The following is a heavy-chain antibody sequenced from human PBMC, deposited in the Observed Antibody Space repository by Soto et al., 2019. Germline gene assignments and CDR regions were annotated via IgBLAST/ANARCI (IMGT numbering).Heavy chain of an antibody. D-gene: IGHD3-10*01. J-gene: IGHJ4*02. CDR3: AKQMVRGVTAPTLDY. CDR2: ISGSGGST. CDR1: GFTFSSYA. V-gene: IGHV3-23*01. Sequence: PGGSLRLSCAASGFTFSSYAMSWVRQAPGKGLEWVSAISGSGGSTYYADSVKGRFTISRDNSKNTLYLQMNSLRAEVTAVYYCAKQMVRGVTAPTLDYWGQGTLVTVSS.